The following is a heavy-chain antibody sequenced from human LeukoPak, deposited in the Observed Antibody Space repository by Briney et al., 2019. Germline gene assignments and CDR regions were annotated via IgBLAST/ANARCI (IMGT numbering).Heavy chain of an antibody. J-gene: IGHJ6*02. Sequence: SETLSLTCTVSDGSISSYYWSWIRQPAGRGLEWIGRIYSDGSSSYNPSLKSRVSMSVDTSKNQFSLKVTLVTAADTAVYYCAGGGFGAADVGLDVWGQGTTVSVSS. CDR2: IYSDGSS. CDR1: DGSISSYY. V-gene: IGHV4-4*07. D-gene: IGHD3-16*01. CDR3: AGGGFGAADVGLDV.